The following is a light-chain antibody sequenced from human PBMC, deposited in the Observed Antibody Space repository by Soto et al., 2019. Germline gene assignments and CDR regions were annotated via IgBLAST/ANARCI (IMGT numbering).Light chain of an antibody. CDR3: QVWDSSSNHSV. J-gene: IGLJ1*01. V-gene: IGLV3-21*04. Sequence: SYELTQPPSVSVAPGKTARITCGGNNIRSKSVHWYQQKPGQAPVLVIYYDSDRPSGIPERFSGSNSGNTATLTISRVEAGDEADYYCQVWDSSSNHSVFGTGTKLTVL. CDR1: NIRSKS. CDR2: YDS.